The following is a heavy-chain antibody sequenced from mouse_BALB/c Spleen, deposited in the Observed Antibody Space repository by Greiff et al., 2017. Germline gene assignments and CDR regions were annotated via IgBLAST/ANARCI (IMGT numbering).Heavy chain of an antibody. CDR1: GFAFSSYD. J-gene: IGHJ3*01. D-gene: IGHD2-4*01. V-gene: IGHV5-12-1*01. CDR3: ATMITTEGWFAY. Sequence: EVKLVESGGGLVKPGGSLKLSCAASGFAFSSYDMSWVRQTPEKRLEWVAYISSGGGSTYYPDTVKGRFTISRDNAKNTLYLQMSSLKSEDTAMYYCATMITTEGWFAYWGQGTLVTVSA. CDR2: ISSGGGST.